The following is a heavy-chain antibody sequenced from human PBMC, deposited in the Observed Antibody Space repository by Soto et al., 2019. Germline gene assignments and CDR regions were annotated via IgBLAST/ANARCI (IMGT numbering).Heavy chain of an antibody. V-gene: IGHV1-69*13. CDR1: GVTFNRQD. J-gene: IGHJ4*02. CDR3: ATGEGRDGYSFDY. D-gene: IGHD5-12*01. Sequence: SVKVSCKASGVTFNRQDMRWVRQAPGQGLEWMGGIIPMFGTPHYAEKFQDRVTITADESTGTAYLELSSLTSEDTAVYYCATGEGRDGYSFDYWRPGTLVTVSS. CDR2: IIPMFGTP.